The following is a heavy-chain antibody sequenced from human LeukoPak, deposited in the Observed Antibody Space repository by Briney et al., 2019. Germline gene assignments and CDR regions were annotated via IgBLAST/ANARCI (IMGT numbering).Heavy chain of an antibody. V-gene: IGHV3-23*01. Sequence: PGGSLRLSCATSGFTFSSYAMSWVRQAPGKGLEWVSGLHADSGMTYYADSVKGRFTISRDNAKMYLQMNSLRTEDTAVYYCAKSLRNGSGWASDYWGQGTLVTVSS. CDR2: LHADSGMT. D-gene: IGHD6-19*01. CDR1: GFTFSSYA. CDR3: AKSLRNGSGWASDY. J-gene: IGHJ4*02.